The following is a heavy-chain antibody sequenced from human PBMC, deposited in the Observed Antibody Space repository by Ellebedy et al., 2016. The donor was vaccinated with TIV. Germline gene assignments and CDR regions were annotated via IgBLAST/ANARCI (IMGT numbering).Heavy chain of an antibody. CDR3: AASESGFYLS. V-gene: IGHV4-61*01. D-gene: IGHD2/OR15-2a*01. J-gene: IGHJ4*02. CDR1: GGSISSSSYY. CDR2: IYYSGST. Sequence: SETLSLTXTVSGGSISSSSYYWSWIRQPPGKGLEWIGYIYYSGSTNYNPSLKSRVTISVDTSKNQFSLKLSSVTAADTAVYYCAASESGFYLSWGQGTLVTVSS.